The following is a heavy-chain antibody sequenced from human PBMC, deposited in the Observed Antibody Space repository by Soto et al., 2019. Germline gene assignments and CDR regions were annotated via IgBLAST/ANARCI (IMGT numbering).Heavy chain of an antibody. J-gene: IGHJ6*02. CDR2: ISAYNGNT. CDR3: ARGIGQNYMDV. Sequence: ASVKVSCKASGYTFTSYGISWVRQAPGQGLEWMGWISAYNGNTNYAQKFQGRVTMTRNTSISTAYMELSSLRSEDTAVYYCARGIGQNYMDVWGQGTTVTVSS. CDR1: GYTFTSYG. V-gene: IGHV1-18*01. D-gene: IGHD3-3*01.